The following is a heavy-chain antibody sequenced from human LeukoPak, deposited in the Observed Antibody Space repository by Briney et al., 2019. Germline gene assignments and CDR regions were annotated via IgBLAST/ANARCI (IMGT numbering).Heavy chain of an antibody. D-gene: IGHD4-11*01. CDR1: GDSVSSNSAV. V-gene: IGHV6-1*01. J-gene: IGHJ4*02. CDR2: TYYRSKWHN. Sequence: SQTLSLACAISGDSVSSNSAVWNWIRQSPSRGLEWLGRTYYRSKWHNEYAESVKSRISINSDTSKNQFSLQLNSVTPEDTAEYYCAGATDYSSFLAYWGQGTLVTVSS. CDR3: AGATDYSSFLAY.